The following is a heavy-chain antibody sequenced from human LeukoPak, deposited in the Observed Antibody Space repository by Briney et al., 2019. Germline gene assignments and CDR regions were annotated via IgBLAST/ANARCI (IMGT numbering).Heavy chain of an antibody. CDR1: GASISSSNYY. J-gene: IGHJ4*02. CDR3: ARQGAALVFDY. CDR2: IYSSGNT. D-gene: IGHD2-8*02. V-gene: IGHV4-39*01. Sequence: SETLSLTCAVSGASISSSNYYWGWVRQSPGKGLEWIGNIYSSGNTYYNASLKSRVTMYIDTSKNQFSLNLTSVTAADTAVYYCARQGAALVFDYWGQGTLVTVSP.